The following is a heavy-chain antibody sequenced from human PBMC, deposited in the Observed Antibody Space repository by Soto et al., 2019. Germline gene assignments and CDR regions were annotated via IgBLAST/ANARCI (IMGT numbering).Heavy chain of an antibody. V-gene: IGHV5-10-1*01. CDR2: IDPSDSYT. D-gene: IGHD3-3*01. CDR1: GYSFTSYW. Sequence: GESLKISCKGSGYSFTSYWISWVRQMPGKGLEWMGRIDPSDSYTNYSPSFQGHVTISADKSISTAYLQWSSLKASDTAMYYCAILTYYDFWSGYSVPPINDYWGQGTLVTVSS. CDR3: AILTYYDFWSGYSVPPINDY. J-gene: IGHJ4*02.